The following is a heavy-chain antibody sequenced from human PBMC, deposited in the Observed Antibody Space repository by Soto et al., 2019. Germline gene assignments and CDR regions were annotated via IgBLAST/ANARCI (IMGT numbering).Heavy chain of an antibody. CDR2: ISSSRSYI. CDR1: GFTFSSYS. D-gene: IGHD6-19*01. J-gene: IGHJ4*02. CDR3: ARAITPGYSSGWFDY. V-gene: IGHV3-21*01. Sequence: EVQLVESGGGLVKPGGSLRLSCAASGFTFSSYSMNWVRQAPGKGLEWVSSISSSRSYIYYADSVKGRFTISRDNAKNSLYLQMNSLRAEDTAVYYCARAITPGYSSGWFDYWGQGTLVTVSS.